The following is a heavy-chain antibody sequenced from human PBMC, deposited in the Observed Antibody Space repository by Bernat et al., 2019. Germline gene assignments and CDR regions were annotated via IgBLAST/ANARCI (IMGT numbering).Heavy chain of an antibody. CDR1: GFTVSSNY. CDR2: IYSGGST. Sequence: EVQLVESGGGLVQPGGSLRLSCAASGFTVSSNYMSWVRQAPGKGLEWVSVIYSGGSTYYAEPVKGRFTISRDNSKNTLYLQMNSLRAEDTAVYYCARLRPSSSGYQDPYWYFDLWGRGTLVTVSS. CDR3: ARLRPSSSGYQDPYWYFDL. D-gene: IGHD3-22*01. J-gene: IGHJ2*01. V-gene: IGHV3-66*04.